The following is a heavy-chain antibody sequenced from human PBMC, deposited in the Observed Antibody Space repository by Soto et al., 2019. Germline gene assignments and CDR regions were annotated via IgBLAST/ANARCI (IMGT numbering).Heavy chain of an antibody. J-gene: IGHJ6*02. V-gene: IGHV1-46*01. D-gene: IGHD3-10*01. Sequence: QVQLVQSGAEVKKPGASVKVSCKASGYTFTSYYMHWVRQAPGQGLEWMGIINPSGGSTSYAQKFLGRVTMTRDPSTSTVYMELSSLRSEDTAVYYCARASYGSGSYYPSYYYGMDVWGQGTTVTVSS. CDR1: GYTFTSYY. CDR3: ARASYGSGSYYPSYYYGMDV. CDR2: INPSGGST.